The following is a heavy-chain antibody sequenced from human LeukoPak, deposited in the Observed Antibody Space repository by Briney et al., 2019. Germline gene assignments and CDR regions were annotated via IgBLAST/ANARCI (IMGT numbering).Heavy chain of an antibody. J-gene: IGHJ4*02. Sequence: PSETLSLTCTVSGGSISSHYWSWIRQPPGKGLEWTGYIYYSGSTNYNPSLKSRVTISVDTSKNQFSLKLSSVTAADTAVYYCARRSREIPAHKSYYFDYWGQGTLVTVSS. D-gene: IGHD2-2*01. V-gene: IGHV4-59*11. CDR3: ARRSREIPAHKSYYFDY. CDR2: IYYSGST. CDR1: GGSISSHY.